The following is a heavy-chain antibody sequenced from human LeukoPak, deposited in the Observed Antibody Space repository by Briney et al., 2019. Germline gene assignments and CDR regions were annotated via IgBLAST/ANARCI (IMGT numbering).Heavy chain of an antibody. V-gene: IGHV3-11*01. Sequence: GGSLRLSCAASGFIFGDYYMSWIRQAPGKGLEWVSYISSSGSIIYYADSVKGRFIISRDNAKNSVSLQMNSLRAEDTAVYYCVRDSLYGGTLFDAFDIWGQGTMVTVSS. CDR2: ISSSGSII. D-gene: IGHD4-23*01. CDR3: VRDSLYGGTLFDAFDI. J-gene: IGHJ3*02. CDR1: GFIFGDYY.